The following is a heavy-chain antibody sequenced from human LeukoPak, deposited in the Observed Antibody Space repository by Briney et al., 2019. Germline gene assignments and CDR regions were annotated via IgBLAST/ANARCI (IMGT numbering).Heavy chain of an antibody. CDR1: GFTFSSYA. D-gene: IGHD2-15*01. CDR3: ARDLGYCSGGSCRDAFDI. CDR2: ISGSGGST. Sequence: GGSLRLSCAASGFTFSSYAMSWVRQAPGKGLEWVSAISGSGGSTYYADSVKGRFTISRDNAKNSLYLQMNSLRAEDTAVYYCARDLGYCSGGSCRDAFDIWGQGTMVTVSS. V-gene: IGHV3-23*01. J-gene: IGHJ3*02.